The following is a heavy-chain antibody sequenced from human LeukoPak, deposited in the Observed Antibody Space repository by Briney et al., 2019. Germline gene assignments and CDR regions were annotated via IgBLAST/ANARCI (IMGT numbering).Heavy chain of an antibody. CDR2: INQGGSDK. J-gene: IGHJ6*02. D-gene: IGHD6-6*01. CDR1: GFTFSSYW. V-gene: IGHV3-7*01. Sequence: QPGGSLRLSCAASGFTFSSYWMSWVRQAPGKGLEWVANINQGGSDKNYVNSVKGRLTISRDNSKNTLYLQMNSLRAEDTAVYWCARRDSQRRHGMDVWGQGTAVTVSS. CDR3: ARRDSQRRHGMDV.